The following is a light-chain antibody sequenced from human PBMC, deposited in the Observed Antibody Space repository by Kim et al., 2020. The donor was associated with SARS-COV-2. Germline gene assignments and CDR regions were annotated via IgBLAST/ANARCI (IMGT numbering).Light chain of an antibody. J-gene: IGLJ1*01. V-gene: IGLV2-14*01. CDR2: DVS. CDR1: SSDVGGYNY. CDR3: SSYTSISTWV. Sequence: QSALTQPASVSGSPGQSITISCTGTSSDVGGYNYVSWYQQHPGKAPKLMIYDVSKRPSGVSNRFSGSKSGNKASLTISGLQAEDEAAYYCSSYTSISTWVFGTGTKVTVL.